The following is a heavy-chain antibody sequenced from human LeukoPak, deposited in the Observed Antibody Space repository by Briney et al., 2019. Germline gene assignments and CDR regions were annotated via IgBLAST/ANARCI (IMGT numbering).Heavy chain of an antibody. CDR3: TTDPNYGDPSVDY. V-gene: IGHV3-15*01. CDR1: GFTFSNAW. D-gene: IGHD4-17*01. J-gene: IGHJ4*02. Sequence: GGSLRLSCAASGFTFSNAWMSWVRQAPGKGLEWVGRIKSKTDGGTTDYAAPVKGRFTISRDDSKNTLYLQMNSLKTEDTAVYYCTTDPNYGDPSVDYWGQGTLVTVSS. CDR2: IKSKTDGGTT.